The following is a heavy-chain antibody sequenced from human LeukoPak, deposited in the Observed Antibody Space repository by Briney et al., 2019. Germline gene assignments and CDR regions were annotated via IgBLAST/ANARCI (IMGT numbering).Heavy chain of an antibody. D-gene: IGHD1-26*01. CDR1: GFTLSSYS. J-gene: IGHJ3*01. CDR2: ISSSSSYI. CDR3: AKDLVGAKDY. V-gene: IGHV3-21*04. Sequence: PGGSLRLSCAASGFTLSSYSMNWVRQAPGKGLEWVSSISSSSSYIYYADSVKGRFTISRDNSKNTLYLQMNSLRAEDTAVYYCAKDLVGAKDYWGQGTMVTVSS.